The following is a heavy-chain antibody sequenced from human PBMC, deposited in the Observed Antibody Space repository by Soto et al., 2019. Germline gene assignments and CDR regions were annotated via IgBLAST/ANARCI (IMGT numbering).Heavy chain of an antibody. CDR3: ARDNISDLLVY. CDR1: GGTFSSYT. J-gene: IGHJ4*02. V-gene: IGHV1-69*04. Sequence: GASVKVSCKASGGTFSSYTISWVRQAPGQGLEWMGRIVPNLGIANYAQKLQGRVTMTTDKPTSTAYMELRSLRSDDTAVYYCARDNISDLLVYWGQGTLVTVSS. D-gene: IGHD2-21*01. CDR2: IVPNLGIA.